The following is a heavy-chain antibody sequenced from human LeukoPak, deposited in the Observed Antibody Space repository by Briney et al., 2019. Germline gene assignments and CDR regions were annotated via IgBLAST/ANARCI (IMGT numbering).Heavy chain of an antibody. J-gene: IGHJ3*02. V-gene: IGHV3-21*01. Sequence: PGGSLRLSCAASGFTFSSYSMNWVRQAPGKGLEWVSSISNTRSHIYYADSVKCRFTISRDKAKNSLYLQMNSLRAEDTAVHYGERPGYNSGYYFAWPGDAFDIWGQGTMVTVSS. CDR3: ERPGYNSGYYFAWPGDAFDI. CDR2: ISNTRSHI. D-gene: IGHD3-22*01. CDR1: GFTFSSYS.